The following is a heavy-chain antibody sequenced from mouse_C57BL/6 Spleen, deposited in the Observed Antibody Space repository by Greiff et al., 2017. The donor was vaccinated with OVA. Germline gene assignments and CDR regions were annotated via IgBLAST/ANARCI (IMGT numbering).Heavy chain of an antibody. J-gene: IGHJ2*01. D-gene: IGHD1-1*01. V-gene: IGHV3-8*01. Sequence: LEESGPGLAKPSQTLSLTCSVTGYSITSDYWNWIRKFPGNKLEYMGYISYSGSTYYNPSLKSRISITRDTSKNQYYLQLNSVTTEDTATYYCARYNYGSSYEDYFDYWGQGTTLTVSS. CDR3: ARYNYGSSYEDYFDY. CDR2: ISYSGST. CDR1: GYSITSDY.